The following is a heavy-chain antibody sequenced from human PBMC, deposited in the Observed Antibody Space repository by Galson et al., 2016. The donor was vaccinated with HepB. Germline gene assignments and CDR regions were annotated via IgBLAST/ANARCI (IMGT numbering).Heavy chain of an antibody. D-gene: IGHD3-3*01. V-gene: IGHV3-30-3*01. CDR3: ARGARGGGYYSYFDY. J-gene: IGHJ4*02. CDR2: ISYAGDNK. Sequence: SLRLSCAASGYTFSRKAMNWVRQAPGKGLEWVAVISYAGDNKQYSDSVKGRFTISRDNSKNTLYLQMNSLRAEDTAVYYCARGARGGGYYSYFDYWGQGTLVTVSS. CDR1: GYTFSRKA.